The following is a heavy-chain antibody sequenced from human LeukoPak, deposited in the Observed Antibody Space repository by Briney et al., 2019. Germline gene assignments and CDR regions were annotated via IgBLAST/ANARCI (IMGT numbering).Heavy chain of an antibody. Sequence: SGPTLVNPTQTLTLTCTFSGFSLSTNKMCVTWIRQPPGKALEWLALIDWDDDKYYSTSLKTRLTISKDTSKNQVVLTMTNMDPEDTATYYCARARGSGAYYFDYWGQGNLVTVSS. J-gene: IGHJ4*02. CDR3: ARARGSGAYYFDY. CDR1: GFSLSTNKMC. CDR2: IDWDDDK. V-gene: IGHV2-70*01. D-gene: IGHD5-12*01.